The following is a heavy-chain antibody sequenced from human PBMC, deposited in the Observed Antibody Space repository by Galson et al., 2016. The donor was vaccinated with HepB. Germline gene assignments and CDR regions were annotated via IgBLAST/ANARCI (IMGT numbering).Heavy chain of an antibody. CDR2: ISAYNGNT. CDR3: AKDLSRYTSSWYTDYFDY. J-gene: IGHJ4*02. D-gene: IGHD6-13*01. Sequence: SVKVSCKASGYTFTNYGTSWVRQAPGQGLEWMGWISAYNGNTNSAQKFQGRVTMTTDTSTSTAYMELRSLRSGDTAVYYGAKDLSRYTSSWYTDYFDYWGQGTLVAGAS. CDR1: GYTFTNYG. V-gene: IGHV1-18*04.